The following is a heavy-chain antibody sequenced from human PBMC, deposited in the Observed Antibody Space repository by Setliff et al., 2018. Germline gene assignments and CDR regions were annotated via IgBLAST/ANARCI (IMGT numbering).Heavy chain of an antibody. CDR2: MNPNNGKT. CDR1: GYTSTAYN. V-gene: IGHV1-8*02. J-gene: IGHJ3*02. CDR3: AEGLRGNDAFDI. D-gene: IGHD5-12*01. Sequence: ASVKVSCKASGYTSTAYNINWVRQATGQGLELMGWMNPNNGKTGYIQKLQGRVTMTRNTSISTVYMELSSLRPEDTAVYYCAEGLRGNDAFDIWGQGTMVTVSS.